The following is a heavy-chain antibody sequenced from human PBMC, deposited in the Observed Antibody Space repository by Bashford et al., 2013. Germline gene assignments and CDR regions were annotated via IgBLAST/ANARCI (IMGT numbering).Heavy chain of an antibody. CDR2: INPNPNSGAT. CDR3: ARDGPVVGVWNAFDV. Sequence: WVRQAPGQGLEWMGWINPNPNSGATKYAEMFQGRVTMTRDTSISTAYMELSSLRSDDTAVYFCARDGPVVGVWNAFDVWGQGQVVTVSS. J-gene: IGHJ3*01. D-gene: IGHD1-26*01. V-gene: IGHV1-2*02.